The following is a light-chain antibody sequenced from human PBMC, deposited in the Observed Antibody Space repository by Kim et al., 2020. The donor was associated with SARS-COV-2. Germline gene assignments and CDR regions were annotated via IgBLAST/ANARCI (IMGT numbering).Light chain of an antibody. CDR2: TNN. Sequence: QSVLTQPPSASGTPGQRVTISCSGSSSNIGSYPVNWYQQLPGTAPNLLIYTNNQCPSAVADRFSGAKSGTSASLAIIGLQSEDEADYYCAAWDDSLNGVIFGGGTQLTVL. J-gene: IGLJ2*01. V-gene: IGLV1-44*01. CDR3: AAWDDSLNGVI. CDR1: SSNIGSYP.